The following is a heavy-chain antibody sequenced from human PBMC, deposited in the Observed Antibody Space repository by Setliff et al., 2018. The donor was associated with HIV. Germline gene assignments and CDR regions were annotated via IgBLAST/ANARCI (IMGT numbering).Heavy chain of an antibody. D-gene: IGHD2-21*01. CDR1: GVSINRTDHY. V-gene: IGHV4-39*01. CDR2: VSQSGST. J-gene: IGHJ5*02. Sequence: PSETLSLTCSVSGVSINRTDHYWGWIRQSPGKRLVWIGSVSQSGSTYYNPSLKSRITISVDRSKNLFSLKLISATAADQGVYYCARVPVAGANWFDPWGLGTLVTVSS. CDR3: ARVPVAGANWFDP.